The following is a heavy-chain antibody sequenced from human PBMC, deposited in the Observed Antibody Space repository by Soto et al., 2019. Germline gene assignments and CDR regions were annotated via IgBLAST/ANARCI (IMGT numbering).Heavy chain of an antibody. CDR1: GGSVSSSSYY. V-gene: IGHV4-39*07. J-gene: IGHJ4*02. Sequence: NPSETLSLTCTVSGGSVSSSSYYWGWVRQPPGKGLEWIGSVYYSGSTYYNPSLESRVTISVDKSKNQFSLKLMSLSAADTAVYYCARVDSGYEMGFDYWGQGTLVTVSS. CDR2: VYYSGST. CDR3: ARVDSGYEMGFDY. D-gene: IGHD5-12*01.